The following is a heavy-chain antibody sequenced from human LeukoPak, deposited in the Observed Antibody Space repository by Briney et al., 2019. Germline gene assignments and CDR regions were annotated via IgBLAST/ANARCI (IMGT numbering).Heavy chain of an antibody. D-gene: IGHD5-18*01. V-gene: IGHV3-64D*06. CDR3: VKVQGRGYSYGANDY. CDR1: GFTFSSYA. J-gene: IGHJ4*02. Sequence: GGSLRLSCAASGFTFSSYAMTWVRQAPGKGLEYVSAISSNGGSTYYADSVKGRFTISRDNSKNTLYLQMSSLRAEDTAVYYCVKVQGRGYSYGANDYWGQGTLVTVSS. CDR2: ISSNGGST.